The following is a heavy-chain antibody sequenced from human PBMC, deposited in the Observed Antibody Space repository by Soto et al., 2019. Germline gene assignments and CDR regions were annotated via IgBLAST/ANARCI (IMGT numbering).Heavy chain of an antibody. D-gene: IGHD3-9*01. J-gene: IGHJ5*02. V-gene: IGHV4-59*08. CDR2: ISYSGST. Sequence: QVHLQESRPGLVKPSETLSLTCIVSGGSLISYYWSWIRQLPGKGLEWLGHISYSGSTNYKSSLKSRVTISVDTPMNRFSLKMTSVTDADTAIYYCARHGVTTYWPRFDPWGQGTLVTVSS. CDR3: ARHGVTTYWPRFDP. CDR1: GGSLISYY.